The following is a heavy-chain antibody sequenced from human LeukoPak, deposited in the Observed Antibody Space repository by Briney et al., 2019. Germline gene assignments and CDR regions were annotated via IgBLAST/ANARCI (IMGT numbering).Heavy chain of an antibody. Sequence: SETLSLTCTVSGGSISSYYWSWIRQPPGKGLEWIGYIYYSGSTNYNPSLKSRVTISVDTSKNQFSLKLSSMTAADTAVYYCAREQAVYDYVWGSYRYFNYWGQGTLVTVSS. CDR3: AREQAVYDYVWGSYRYFNY. J-gene: IGHJ4*02. V-gene: IGHV4-59*01. D-gene: IGHD3-16*02. CDR2: IYYSGST. CDR1: GGSISSYY.